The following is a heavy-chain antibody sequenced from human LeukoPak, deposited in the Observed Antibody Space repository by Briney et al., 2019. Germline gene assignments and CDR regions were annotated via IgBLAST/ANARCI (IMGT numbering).Heavy chain of an antibody. D-gene: IGHD1-26*01. CDR1: GFTFSSYW. CDR2: INTDGSST. V-gene: IGHV3-74*01. Sequence: GGSLRLSCAVSGFTFSSYWMHWVRQAPGKGLVWVSRINTDGSSTSYADSVKGRFTISRDNAKNTLYLQMNSLRAEDTAVYYCARDRGGSYAFDIWGQGTVVTVSS. J-gene: IGHJ3*02. CDR3: ARDRGGSYAFDI.